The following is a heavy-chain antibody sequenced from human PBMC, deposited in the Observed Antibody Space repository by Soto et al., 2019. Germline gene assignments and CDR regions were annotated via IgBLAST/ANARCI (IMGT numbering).Heavy chain of an antibody. CDR2: ISYNGGNR. D-gene: IGHD2-15*01. Sequence: QVQLVESGGGVVQPGRSLRLSCAASGFTFSNYAMHWVRQAPGKGLECVAVISYNGGNRFYRDYVKGRLPISRDNSKNTVHLQIDSLRYEDAAVYYCARGDREDTAVVIGVRPGEYGVDVWGQGTTVTVSS. CDR3: ARGDREDTAVVIGVRPGEYGVDV. CDR1: GFTFSNYA. V-gene: IGHV3-30*04. J-gene: IGHJ6*02.